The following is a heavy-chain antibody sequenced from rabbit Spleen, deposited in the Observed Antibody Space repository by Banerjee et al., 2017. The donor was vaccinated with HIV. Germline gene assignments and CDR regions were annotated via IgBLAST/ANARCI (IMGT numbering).Heavy chain of an antibody. D-gene: IGHD8-1*01. CDR1: GFTLSSYY. CDR2: IDPVFGIT. J-gene: IGHJ6*01. Sequence: QLVESGGGLVQPEGSLTLSCKASGFTLSSYYMNWVRQAPGKGLEWIGYIDPVFGITYYANWVNGRFSISRENAQNTVFLQMTSLTVADTATYFCARDVGTSFSTYGMDLWGPGTLVTVS. CDR3: ARDVGTSFSTYGMDL. V-gene: IGHV1S7*01.